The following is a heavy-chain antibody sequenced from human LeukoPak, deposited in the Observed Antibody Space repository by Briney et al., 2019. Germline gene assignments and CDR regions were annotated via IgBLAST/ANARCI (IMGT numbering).Heavy chain of an antibody. CDR3: AKDAQRGFDYSNSLEY. CDR2: IWSDGTEK. CDR1: GFTYSHYG. V-gene: IGHV3-33*06. J-gene: IGHJ4*02. Sequence: PGRSLRLSCAASGFTYSHYGMHWVRQAPGRGLEWVAVIWSDGTEKYYGDAVKGRFTISRDNSRNTLYLQMNSLRGEDTAAYYCAKDAQRGFDYSNSLEYWGQGTLVTVSS. D-gene: IGHD4-11*01.